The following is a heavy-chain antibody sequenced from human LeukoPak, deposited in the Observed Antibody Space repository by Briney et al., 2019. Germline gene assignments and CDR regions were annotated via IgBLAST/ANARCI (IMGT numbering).Heavy chain of an antibody. CDR1: GFIFSDYY. J-gene: IGHJ4*02. D-gene: IGHD3-3*01. Sequence: GGSLRLSCATSGFIFSDYYMSWIRQAPGRGLEWISYISSSGNTIYYAESVKGRFTISRDNAKKSLYLQMNSLRADDTAVYYCSRDTKFLDYWGQGILVTVSS. CDR2: ISSSGNTI. V-gene: IGHV3-11*01. CDR3: SRDTKFLDY.